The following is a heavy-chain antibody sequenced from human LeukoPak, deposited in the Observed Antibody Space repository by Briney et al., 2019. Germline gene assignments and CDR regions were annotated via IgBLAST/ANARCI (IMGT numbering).Heavy chain of an antibody. V-gene: IGHV1-69*01. CDR2: IIPIFGTA. CDR1: GGTFSSYA. CDR3: ARDREAVAGLYYFDY. D-gene: IGHD6-19*01. Sequence: GSSVKVSCKASGGTFSSYAISWVRQAPGQGLEWMGGIIPIFGTANYAQKFQGRVTITADESTSTAYMELSSLRSEDTAVYYCARDREAVAGLYYFDYWGQGTLVTVSS. J-gene: IGHJ4*02.